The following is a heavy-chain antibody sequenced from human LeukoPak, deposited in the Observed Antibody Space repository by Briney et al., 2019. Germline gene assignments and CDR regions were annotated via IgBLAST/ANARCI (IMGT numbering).Heavy chain of an antibody. D-gene: IGHD3-9*01. Sequence: ASVKVSCKASGYTFTGYYMHWVRQAPGQGLEWMGWINPNSGGTNYAQKFQGRVTMTRDTSISTAYMELSRLRSDDTAVYYCARAPTYYDILTGYYTLGAFDIWGQGTMVTVSS. J-gene: IGHJ3*02. V-gene: IGHV1-2*02. CDR1: GYTFTGYY. CDR3: ARAPTYYDILTGYYTLGAFDI. CDR2: INPNSGGT.